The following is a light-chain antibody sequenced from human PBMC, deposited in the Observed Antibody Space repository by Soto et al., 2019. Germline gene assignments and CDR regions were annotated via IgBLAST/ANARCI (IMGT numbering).Light chain of an antibody. Sequence: DIQMTQSPSSLSASVGDRVTITCRASKDLDRWLAWYQQKPGEAPKVLIYAASNLRIGVPSRFSGSGSGADFSLTISSLQPEDVATYYCKQSRSFPLTFGGGTKVEIK. J-gene: IGKJ4*01. CDR2: AAS. V-gene: IGKV1-12*01. CDR3: KQSRSFPLT. CDR1: KDLDRW.